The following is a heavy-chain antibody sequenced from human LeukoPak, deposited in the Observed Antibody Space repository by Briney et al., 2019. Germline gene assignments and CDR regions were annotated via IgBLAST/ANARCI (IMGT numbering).Heavy chain of an antibody. J-gene: IGHJ5*02. V-gene: IGHV1-18*04. CDR2: ISAYNGNT. D-gene: IGHD2-2*01. Sequence: ASVKVSCKASGYTFTSYGISWVRQAPGQGLEWMGWISAYNGNTNYAQKLQGRVTMTTDTSTSTAYMELRSLRSDDTAVYYCARADEYCSSTSCYALDWFDPWGQGTLVTVSP. CDR3: ARADEYCSSTSCYALDWFDP. CDR1: GYTFTSYG.